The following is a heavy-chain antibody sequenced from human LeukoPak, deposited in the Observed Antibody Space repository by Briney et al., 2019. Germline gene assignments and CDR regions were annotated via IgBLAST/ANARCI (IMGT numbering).Heavy chain of an antibody. J-gene: IGHJ4*02. Sequence: SETLSLTCAVYGGSFSGYYWSWIRQPPGKGLEWIGEINHGGSTNYNPSLKSRVTISVDTSKNQFSLKLSSVTAADTAVYYCARSSRWLQSRGTFDYWGQGTLVTVSS. CDR3: ARSSRWLQSRGTFDY. D-gene: IGHD5-24*01. V-gene: IGHV4-34*01. CDR2: INHGGST. CDR1: GGSFSGYY.